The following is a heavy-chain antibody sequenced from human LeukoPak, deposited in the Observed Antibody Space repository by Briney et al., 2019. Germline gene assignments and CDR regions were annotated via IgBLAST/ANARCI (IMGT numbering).Heavy chain of an antibody. V-gene: IGHV4-59*08. Sequence: SETLSLTCTVSGGSISSYYWSWIRQPPGKGLEWIGYIYYSGSTNYNPSLKSRVTISVDTSKNQFSLKLSSVTAADTAVYHCARHSAGIAVAGMNYWGQGTLVTVSS. CDR2: IYYSGST. CDR1: GGSISSYY. CDR3: ARHSAGIAVAGMNY. D-gene: IGHD6-19*01. J-gene: IGHJ4*02.